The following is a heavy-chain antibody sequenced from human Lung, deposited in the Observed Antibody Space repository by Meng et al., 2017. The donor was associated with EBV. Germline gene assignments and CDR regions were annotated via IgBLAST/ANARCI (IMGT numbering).Heavy chain of an antibody. Sequence: QVQQQASGPGLVKPSQTLSLICTVSGGSIRRGGHYWSWIRQHPEKGLEWIGYIYYSGSTYYKPSLKSRLTISVDTSKNQLSLRLSSVTAADTAVYYCARGLWYYDRGGYFDNWGRGTLVTVSS. CDR2: IYYSGST. J-gene: IGHJ4*02. CDR1: GGSIRRGGHY. D-gene: IGHD3-22*01. V-gene: IGHV4-31*03. CDR3: ARGLWYYDRGGYFDN.